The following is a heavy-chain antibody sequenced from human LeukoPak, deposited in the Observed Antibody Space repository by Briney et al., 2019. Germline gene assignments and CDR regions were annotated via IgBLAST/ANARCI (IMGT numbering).Heavy chain of an antibody. CDR3: ARDYYDSSGYQSYFDY. V-gene: IGHV3-23*01. Sequence: GGSLRLSCAASGFTFSSYAMSWVRQAPGKGLEWVSAISGSGGSIYYADSVKGRFTISRDNAKNSLYLQMNSLRAEDTAVYYCARDYYDSSGYQSYFDYWGQGTLVTVSS. CDR2: ISGSGGSI. D-gene: IGHD3-22*01. CDR1: GFTFSSYA. J-gene: IGHJ4*02.